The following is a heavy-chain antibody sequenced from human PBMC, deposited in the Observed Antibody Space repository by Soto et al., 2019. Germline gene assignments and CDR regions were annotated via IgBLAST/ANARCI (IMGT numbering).Heavy chain of an antibody. CDR2: IRSSGEST. CDR3: AKGGRRVLIPMDV. D-gene: IGHD2-8*01. CDR1: GFTFSIYA. J-gene: IGHJ6*02. Sequence: QLLESGGGLVQTGGSLRLSCTASGFTFSIYAMSWVRQAPGKGLEWVSGIRSSGESTYYADSVKGRLTISRDNSKNMLYLQINSLRAEDTAVYYCAKGGRRVLIPMDVWGQGTTVTVSS. V-gene: IGHV3-23*01.